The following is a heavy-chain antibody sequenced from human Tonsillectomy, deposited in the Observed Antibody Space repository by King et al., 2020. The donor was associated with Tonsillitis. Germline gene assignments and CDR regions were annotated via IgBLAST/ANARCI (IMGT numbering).Heavy chain of an antibody. J-gene: IGHJ4*02. V-gene: IGHV3-21*01. Sequence: VQLVESGGGLVKPGGSLRLSCAASGFTFSSYSMNWVRQAPGKGLEWVSSIRSSSSYIYYADSVRGRFTISRDNAKNSLYLQMNSLRAEDTAVYYCARDPSTTYYYDSSGQYYFDYWGQGTLVTFSS. CDR2: IRSSSSYI. CDR1: GFTFSSYS. D-gene: IGHD3-22*01. CDR3: ARDPSTTYYYDSSGQYYFDY.